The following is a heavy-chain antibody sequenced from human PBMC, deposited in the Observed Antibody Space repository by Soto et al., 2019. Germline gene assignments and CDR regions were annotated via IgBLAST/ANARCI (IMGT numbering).Heavy chain of an antibody. D-gene: IGHD5-18*01. CDR2: FHFSGST. CDR3: ARESYSYGYPSPLSFDR. Sequence: VQLQESGPGLVKSSQTLSLTCTISGNSLNSHDDYWTWIRHLPGKGLQWIVYFHFSGSTYYNPSTWSLVSISTDTSKTQFFMILTSVTVAATAVYYCARESYSYGYPSPLSFDRWGQGIPVTVSS. V-gene: IGHV4-31*01. CDR1: GNSLNSHDDY. J-gene: IGHJ4*02.